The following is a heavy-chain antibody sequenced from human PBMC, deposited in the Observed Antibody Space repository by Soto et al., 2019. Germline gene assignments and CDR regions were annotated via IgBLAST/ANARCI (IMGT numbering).Heavy chain of an antibody. CDR3: ERGNRSNWFRVDY. CDR1: GASITIYY. Sequence: SETLSLTCTVSGASITIYYCSWIRQPPGKGLEWIGHVYSSGSTDYNPSLRSRLTISVDTSKNKFALNLNTVTAADTARYSCERGNRSNWFRVDYWGQGILVTVSS. D-gene: IGHD1-20*01. CDR2: VYSSGST. V-gene: IGHV4-59*01. J-gene: IGHJ4*02.